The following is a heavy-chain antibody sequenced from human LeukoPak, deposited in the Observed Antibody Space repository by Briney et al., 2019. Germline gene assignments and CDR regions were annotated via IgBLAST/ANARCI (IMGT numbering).Heavy chain of an antibody. CDR3: ARVTGYRIEDYFDY. CDR1: GGSISSYY. V-gene: IGHV4-59*01. J-gene: IGHJ4*02. CDR2: IYYSGST. D-gene: IGHD6-13*01. Sequence: PSETLSLTCSVSGGSISSYYWSWLRQPPGKGLEWIGYIYYSGSTNYSPSLKSRVTISVETSKNEFSLKLRSVTAADTAVYYCARVTGYRIEDYFDYWGQGTLVTVSS.